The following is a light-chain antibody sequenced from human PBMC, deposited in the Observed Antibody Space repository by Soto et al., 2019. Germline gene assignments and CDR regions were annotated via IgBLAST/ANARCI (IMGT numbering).Light chain of an antibody. CDR1: QKISNW. V-gene: IGKV1-5*03. J-gene: IGKJ1*01. Sequence: DIQMTQSPSTLSASGGDRVTITCRASQKISNWLAWYQQRPGKAPKLLIYRASNLETGVPSRFGGSGSGTEFTLTISSLQPDDSATYFCQQYNTYPWTFGPGNKV. CDR2: RAS. CDR3: QQYNTYPWT.